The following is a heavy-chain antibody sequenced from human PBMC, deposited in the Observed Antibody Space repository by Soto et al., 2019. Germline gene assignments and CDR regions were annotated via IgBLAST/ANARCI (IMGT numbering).Heavy chain of an antibody. V-gene: IGHV1-2*02. CDR2: IIPNNGGT. Sequence: QVQLEQSGAEVKKPGASVKVSCKASGYSFTDYYIHWVRQAPGQGLEWMGWIIPNNGGTKYAQKFHDRVTMTRDTSITTGYMELSGLRSDDTAVYYCARGTFDSSGNYFAGWFDPWGQGTLVTVSS. D-gene: IGHD3-22*01. CDR3: ARGTFDSSGNYFAGWFDP. J-gene: IGHJ5*02. CDR1: GYSFTDYY.